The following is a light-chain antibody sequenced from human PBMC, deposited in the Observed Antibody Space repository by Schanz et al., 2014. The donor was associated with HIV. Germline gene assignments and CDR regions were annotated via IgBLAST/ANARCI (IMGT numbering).Light chain of an antibody. CDR1: SSDVGYYNN. J-gene: IGLJ3*02. Sequence: QSALTQPPSASGSPGQSVTISCTGTSSDVGYYNNVSWYQQHPDKAPKLIIYDINQRPSGVPDRFSGSKSGTSASLAISGLQSEDEADYYCAAWDDSLNGRVFGGGTKLTVL. V-gene: IGLV2-8*01. CDR2: DIN. CDR3: AAWDDSLNGRV.